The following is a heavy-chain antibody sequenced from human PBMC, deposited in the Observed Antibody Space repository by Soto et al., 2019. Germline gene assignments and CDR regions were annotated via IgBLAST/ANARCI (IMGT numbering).Heavy chain of an antibody. CDR3: ARSRLMLFAPHLDV. CDR2: IKPDGSEK. V-gene: IGHV3-7*01. D-gene: IGHD2-21*01. J-gene: IGHJ6*02. CDR1: GFAFRTYW. Sequence: GGSLRRSCSACGFAFRTYWMSWVRQAPGKGLEWVANIKPDGSEKPYADSVKGRFTISRDNAKNSLYLQMSSLSAEDTAVYYCARSRLMLFAPHLDVWDQGTTETAFS.